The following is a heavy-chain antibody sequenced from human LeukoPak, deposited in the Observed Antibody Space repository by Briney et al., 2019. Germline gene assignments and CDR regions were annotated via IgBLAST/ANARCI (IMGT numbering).Heavy chain of an antibody. J-gene: IGHJ4*02. CDR1: GYTFTSYY. CDR2: INPSGGST. Sequence: VSVKVSCKASGYTFTSYYMHWVRQAPGQGLEWMGIINPSGGSTSYAQKFQGRVTMTRDTSTSTVYMELSSLRSEDTAVYYCARDRSTTYYYDSSGLGYYFDYWGQGTLVTVSS. D-gene: IGHD3-22*01. CDR3: ARDRSTTYYYDSSGLGYYFDY. V-gene: IGHV1-46*01.